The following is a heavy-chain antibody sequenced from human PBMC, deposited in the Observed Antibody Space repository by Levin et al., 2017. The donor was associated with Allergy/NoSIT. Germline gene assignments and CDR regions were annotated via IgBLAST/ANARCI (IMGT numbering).Heavy chain of an antibody. Sequence: GESLKISCKASGYTFTIYGISWVRQAPGQGLEWMGWISAYNGNTNYAQKLQGRVTMTTDTSTSTAYMELRSLRSDDTAVYYCARDRNEDGIAKQQNDYWGQGTLVTVSS. V-gene: IGHV1-18*01. CDR3: ARDRNEDGIAKQQNDY. CDR2: ISAYNGNT. D-gene: IGHD1/OR15-1a*01. J-gene: IGHJ4*02. CDR1: GYTFTIYG.